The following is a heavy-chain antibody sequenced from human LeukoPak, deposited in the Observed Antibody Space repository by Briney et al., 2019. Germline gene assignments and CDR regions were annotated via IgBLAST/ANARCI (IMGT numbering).Heavy chain of an antibody. Sequence: ASVKVSCKASGYTFTSYAMNWVRQAPGHRLEWMGWITADDGDTKYSEDLQGRVTITTDTSASTAYMELSSLTSEDMAVYYCAKEGLKVGVPRNYFDHWGQGTLVTVSS. CDR2: ITADDGDT. CDR1: GYTFTSYA. V-gene: IGHV1-3*03. CDR3: AKEGLKVGVPRNYFDH. J-gene: IGHJ4*02. D-gene: IGHD1-26*01.